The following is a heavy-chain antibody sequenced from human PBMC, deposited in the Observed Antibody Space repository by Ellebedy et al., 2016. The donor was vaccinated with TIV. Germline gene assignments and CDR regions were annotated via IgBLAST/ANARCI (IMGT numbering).Heavy chain of an antibody. CDR2: KCYRSKWNN. V-gene: IGHV6-1*01. Sequence: SETLSLTCVISGDTVSTDIGWYWIRQSPSRGLEWLGRKCYRSKWNNDYAVSLKSRITLTPDTSKNQFSLQLNSVTPEDTAVYYCARGWFGSGMGVWGQGTTVTVS. J-gene: IGHJ6*02. CDR1: GDTVSTDIG. CDR3: ARGWFGSGMGV. D-gene: IGHD3-16*01.